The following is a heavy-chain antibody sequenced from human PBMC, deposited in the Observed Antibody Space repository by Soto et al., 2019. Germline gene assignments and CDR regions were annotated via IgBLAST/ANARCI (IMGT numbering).Heavy chain of an antibody. CDR2: IYHSGST. CDR3: ARGWNCASTSCYFDY. V-gene: IGHV4-30-2*01. J-gene: IGHJ4*02. Sequence: SETLSLTCAVSGGSISSGTYSWTWIRQPPGKGLEWIGYIYHSGSTYYNPSLKSRVTVSVDRSKDQFSLKLSSVTAADTAVYYCARGWNCASTSCYFDYWGQGILVTVSS. CDR1: GGSISSGTYS. D-gene: IGHD2-2*01.